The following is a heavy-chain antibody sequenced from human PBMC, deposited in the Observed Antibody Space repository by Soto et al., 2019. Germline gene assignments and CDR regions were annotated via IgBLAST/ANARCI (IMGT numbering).Heavy chain of an antibody. CDR1: GFTFSTYW. V-gene: IGHV3-7*04. D-gene: IGHD3-10*01. CDR2: IKQDGSEE. CDR3: GRTHGAYYAWDY. J-gene: IGHJ4*02. Sequence: EVQLVESGGGLVQPGGSLRLSCAASGFTFSTYWMSWVRQAPGKGLEWVANIKQDGSEEYYVDSVKGRFTISRDNAKNSLYLQMISLRGEDTAVYYCGRTHGAYYAWDYWGQGTLVTVSS.